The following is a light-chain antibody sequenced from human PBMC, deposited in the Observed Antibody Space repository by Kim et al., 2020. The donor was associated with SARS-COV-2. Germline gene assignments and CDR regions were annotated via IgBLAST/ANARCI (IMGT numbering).Light chain of an antibody. CDR1: QSVTSSY. V-gene: IGKV3-20*01. CDR2: GAS. J-gene: IGKJ2*03. Sequence: LSPGERATLSCRASQSVTSSYLAWYQQEPGQAPRLLIYGASSRATGIPDRFGGSGSGTDFTLTISRLEPEDFAVYYCQQYGSSPYSFGQGTKLEI. CDR3: QQYGSSPYS.